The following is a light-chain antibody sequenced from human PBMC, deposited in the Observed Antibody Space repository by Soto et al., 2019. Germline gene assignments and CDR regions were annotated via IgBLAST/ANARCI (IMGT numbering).Light chain of an antibody. Sequence: QPELTKPASVSGSPGQSSTITCTETSSDIFGYNYVSWYQQHPGKAPKFMIYDVSNRPSGVSTRFSGSKSGNTASLTISGLQAEDEADYYCNSYTTSNTRQIVFGTGTKATVL. CDR2: DVS. CDR3: NSYTTSNTRQIV. J-gene: IGLJ1*01. CDR1: SSDIFGYNY. V-gene: IGLV2-14*01.